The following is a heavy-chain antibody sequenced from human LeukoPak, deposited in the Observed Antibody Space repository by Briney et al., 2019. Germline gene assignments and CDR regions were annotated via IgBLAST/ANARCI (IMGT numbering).Heavy chain of an antibody. CDR1: GGSFSDYY. V-gene: IGHV4-34*01. CDR2: MSPSGSS. J-gene: IGHJ6*03. CDR3: ARGRQDVNMILFVMAGVSYYLDV. Sequence: PSETLSLTCAVYGGSFSDYYWTWIRQPPGKGLEWIGEMSPSGSSNYNPSLKSRVTISVDTSQNQFSLKLRSVTAADTAVYYCARGRQDVNMILFVMAGVSYYLDVWSKGTTVTVS. D-gene: IGHD3-22*01.